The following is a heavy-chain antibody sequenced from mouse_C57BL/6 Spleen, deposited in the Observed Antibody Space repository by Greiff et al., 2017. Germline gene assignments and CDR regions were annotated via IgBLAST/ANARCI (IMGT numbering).Heavy chain of an antibody. J-gene: IGHJ3*01. D-gene: IGHD6-1*01. CDR2: INPGCGGT. CDR3: SRSRPSLAWFAY. V-gene: IGHV1-54*01. Sequence: VQLQQSGAELVRPGTSVKVSCKASGYAFTNYLIEWVKQRPGQGLEWIGVINPGCGGTNYNEKFKGKAPLTADKSSSTAYMQLSSLTSEDSAVYFCSRSRPSLAWFAYWGQGTLVTVSA. CDR1: GYAFTNYL.